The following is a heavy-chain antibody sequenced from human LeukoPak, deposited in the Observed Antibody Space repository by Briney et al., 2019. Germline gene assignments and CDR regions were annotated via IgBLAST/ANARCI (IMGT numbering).Heavy chain of an antibody. D-gene: IGHD6-19*01. CDR3: ARGRGSGWPGGKNY. J-gene: IGHJ4*02. CDR2: INPNSGGT. V-gene: IGHV1-2*02. Sequence: ASVKVSCKASGYTFTGYYMHWVRQAPGQGLEWMGWINPNSGGTNYAQKFQGRVTITRNTSISTAYMELSSLRSEDTAVYYCARGRGSGWPGGKNYWGQGTLVTVSS. CDR1: GYTFTGYY.